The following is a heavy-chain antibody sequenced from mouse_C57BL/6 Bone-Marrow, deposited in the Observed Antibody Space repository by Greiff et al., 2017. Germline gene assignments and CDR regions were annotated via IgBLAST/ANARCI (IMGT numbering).Heavy chain of an antibody. V-gene: IGHV5-6*01. J-gene: IGHJ4*01. Sequence: DVQLVESGGDLVKPGGSLKLSCAASGFTFSSYGMSWVRQTPDKRLEWVATISSGGSYTYYPDSVKGRFTIYRDNAKNTLYLQMSSLKSEDTAMYYCARRGPVYAMDYWGQGTSVTVSS. CDR1: GFTFSSYG. CDR2: ISSGGSYT. CDR3: ARRGPVYAMDY.